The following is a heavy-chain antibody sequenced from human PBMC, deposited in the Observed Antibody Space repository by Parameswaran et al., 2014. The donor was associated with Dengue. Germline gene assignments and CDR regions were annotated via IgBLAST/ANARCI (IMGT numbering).Heavy chain of an antibody. CDR3: ARGRDFGGNSGDSFDI. CDR2: ISNNGGST. Sequence: WIRQPLGKGLEYVSGISNNGGSTYYVDSVKGRFTISRDNPKNTVYLQMGSLRGEDMAVYYCARGRDFGGNSGDSFDIWGPGTLVTVSS. V-gene: IGHV3-64*02. J-gene: IGHJ3*02. D-gene: IGHD4-23*01.